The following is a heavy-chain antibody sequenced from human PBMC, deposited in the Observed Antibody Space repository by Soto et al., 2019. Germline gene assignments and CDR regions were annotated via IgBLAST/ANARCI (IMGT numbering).Heavy chain of an antibody. CDR1: GFTFSSYG. CDR2: ISYDGSNK. Sequence: QVQLVESGGGVVQPGRSLRLSCAASGFTFSSYGMHWVRQAPGKGLEWVAVISYDGSNKYNADSVKGRFTISRDNSKNTLYLQMNSLRAEDTAVYYCAKEGPSYDFWSGPDAFDIWGQGTMVTVSS. CDR3: AKEGPSYDFWSGPDAFDI. V-gene: IGHV3-30*18. J-gene: IGHJ3*02. D-gene: IGHD3-3*01.